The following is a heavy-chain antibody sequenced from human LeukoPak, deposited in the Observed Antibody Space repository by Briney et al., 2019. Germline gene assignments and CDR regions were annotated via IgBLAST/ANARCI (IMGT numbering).Heavy chain of an antibody. J-gene: IGHJ4*02. V-gene: IGHV3-23*01. CDR3: AKDNTMVRRGIDY. Sequence: PGGSLRLSCAASGFAFSSYAMSWVRQAPGKGLEWVSAVSGSGANTYYTDSVKGRFTISRDNSKNTLYLQMNSLRAEDTAVYYCAKDNTMVRRGIDYWGQGTLVTVSS. CDR1: GFAFSSYA. D-gene: IGHD3-10*01. CDR2: VSGSGANT.